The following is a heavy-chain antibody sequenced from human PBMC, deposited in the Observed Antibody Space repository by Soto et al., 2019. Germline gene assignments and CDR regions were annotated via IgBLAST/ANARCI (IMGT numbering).Heavy chain of an antibody. V-gene: IGHV1-69*13. J-gene: IGHJ4*02. D-gene: IGHD6-6*01. CDR3: AKPKEYSSFYFDY. CDR1: GGTFSSYA. CDR2: IIPIFGTA. Sequence: ASVKVSCKASGGTFSSYAISWVRQAPGQGLEWMGGIIPIFGTANYAQKFQGRVTITADESTSTAYMELSSLRSEDTAVYYCAKPKEYSSFYFDYWGQGTLVTVSS.